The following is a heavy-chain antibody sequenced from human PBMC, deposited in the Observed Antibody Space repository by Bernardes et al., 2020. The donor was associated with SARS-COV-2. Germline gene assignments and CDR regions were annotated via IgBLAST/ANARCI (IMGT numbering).Heavy chain of an antibody. J-gene: IGHJ5*02. CDR2: INHSGST. Sequence: SETLSLTCAVYGGSFSGYYWSWIRQPPGKGLEWIGEINHSGSTNYNPSLKSRVTISVDTSKNQFSLKLSSVTAADTAVYYCARAFRSWFGDRFDPWGQGTLVTVSS. CDR1: GGSFSGYY. V-gene: IGHV4-34*01. D-gene: IGHD3-10*01. CDR3: ARAFRSWFGDRFDP.